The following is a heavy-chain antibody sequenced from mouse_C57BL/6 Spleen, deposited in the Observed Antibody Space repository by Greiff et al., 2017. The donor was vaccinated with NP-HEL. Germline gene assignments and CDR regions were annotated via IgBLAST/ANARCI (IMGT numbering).Heavy chain of an antibody. CDR1: GYSITSGYY. Sequence: VQLKESGPGLVKPSQSLSLTCSVTGYSITSGYYWNWIRQFPGNKLEWMGYISYDGSNNYNPSLKNRISITRDTSKNQFFLKLNSVTTEDTATYYCARGEDGYYVAMDYWGQGTSVTVSS. V-gene: IGHV3-6*01. J-gene: IGHJ4*01. D-gene: IGHD2-3*01. CDR3: ARGEDGYYVAMDY. CDR2: ISYDGSN.